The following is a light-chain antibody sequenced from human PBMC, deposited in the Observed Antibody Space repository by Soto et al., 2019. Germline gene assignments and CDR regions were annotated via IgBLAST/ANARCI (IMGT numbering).Light chain of an antibody. CDR3: NSYTTSGTLYV. J-gene: IGLJ1*01. V-gene: IGLV2-14*01. CDR1: SSDVGGYNY. CDR2: EVS. Sequence: QSVLTQPASVSGCPGQSITISCTGTSSDVGGYNYVSWYQQHPGKAPKLMIYEVSNRPSGVSNRFSGSKSGNAASLTISGLQAEDEADYYCNSYTTSGTLYVLGTGTKVTVL.